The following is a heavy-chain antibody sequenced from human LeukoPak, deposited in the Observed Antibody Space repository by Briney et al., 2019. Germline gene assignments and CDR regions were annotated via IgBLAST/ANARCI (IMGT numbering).Heavy chain of an antibody. CDR2: IYTSGST. D-gene: IGHD6-13*01. J-gene: IGHJ3*02. CDR1: GGSISSYY. Sequence: SETLSLTCTVSGGSISSYYWSWIRQPAGKGLEWIGRIYTSGSTNYNPSLKSRVTMSVDTSKNQFSLKLSSVTAADTAVYYCARDRRDSSSWYDFGDAFDIWGQGTMVTVSS. V-gene: IGHV4-4*07. CDR3: ARDRRDSSSWYDFGDAFDI.